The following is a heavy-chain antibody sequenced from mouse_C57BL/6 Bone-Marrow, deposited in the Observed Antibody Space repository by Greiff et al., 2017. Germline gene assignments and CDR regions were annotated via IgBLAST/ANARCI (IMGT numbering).Heavy chain of an antibody. CDR3: ARESMVTTGYYAMDY. CDR1: GYTFTDYY. J-gene: IGHJ4*01. Sequence: EVQLQQSGPELVKPGASVKISCKASGYTFTDYYMNWVKQSHGKSLEWIGDINPNNGGTSYNQKFKGKATLTVDKSSSTAYVELRSLTSEDSAVYDCARESMVTTGYYAMDYWGQGTSVTVSS. V-gene: IGHV1-26*01. CDR2: INPNNGGT. D-gene: IGHD2-2*01.